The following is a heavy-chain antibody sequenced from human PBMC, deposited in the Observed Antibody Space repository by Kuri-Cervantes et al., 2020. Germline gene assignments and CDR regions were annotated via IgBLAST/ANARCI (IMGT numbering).Heavy chain of an antibody. CDR3: ARNLVVVPADAYYYYGMNV. J-gene: IGHJ6*02. CDR2: INPNSGGT. Sequence: GGSLRLSCKASGYTFTGYYMHWVRQAPGQGLEWMGWINPNSGGTNYAQKFQGRVTMTRDTSISTAYMELSRLRSDDTAVYYCARNLVVVPADAYYYYGMNVWGQGTTVTVSS. CDR1: GYTFTGYY. V-gene: IGHV1-2*02. D-gene: IGHD2-2*01.